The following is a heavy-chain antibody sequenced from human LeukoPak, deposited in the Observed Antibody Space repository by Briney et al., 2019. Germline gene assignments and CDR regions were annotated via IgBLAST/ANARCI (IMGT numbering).Heavy chain of an antibody. Sequence: PGGSLRLSCAASGFTFSSYSMNWVRQAPGKGLEWVSSISSSSYIYYADSVKDRFTISRDNAKNSLYLQMNSLRAEDTAVYYCARTDGSYYFDYWGQGTLVTVSS. D-gene: IGHD1-26*01. CDR2: ISSSSYI. CDR3: ARTDGSYYFDY. CDR1: GFTFSSYS. J-gene: IGHJ4*02. V-gene: IGHV3-21*01.